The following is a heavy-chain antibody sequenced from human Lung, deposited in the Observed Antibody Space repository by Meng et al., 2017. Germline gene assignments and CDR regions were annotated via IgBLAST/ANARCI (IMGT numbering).Heavy chain of an antibody. Sequence: SDTMSHPCSVSRGSLRSSSYHLGWIRQHTGKWLAWSVSIYYRRSTFYHPSLKSRVTISVDTSKNQFSLKLSSVTAADTAVYYCARVDYYGSGSRRFDPWAREPLAPFP. D-gene: IGHD3-10*01. CDR3: ARVDYYGSGSRRFDP. V-gene: IGHV4-39*07. CDR1: RGSLRSSSYH. J-gene: IGHJ5*02. CDR2: IYYRRST.